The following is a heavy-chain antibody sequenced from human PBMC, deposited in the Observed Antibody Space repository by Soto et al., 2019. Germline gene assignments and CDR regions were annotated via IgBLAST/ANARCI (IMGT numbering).Heavy chain of an antibody. D-gene: IGHD3-3*01. V-gene: IGHV3-23*01. CDR3: AKRGHTIFGVVTYFDS. Sequence: PGGSLRLSCAASGFTFSSFAMSWVRQAPGKGLEWVSGISGSGGSTYYADSVKGRFTISRDNSKNTLYLQMNSLRAEDTAVYYCAKRGHTIFGVVTYFDSCGQRALFSVSS. CDR1: GFTFSSFA. J-gene: IGHJ4*02. CDR2: ISGSGGST.